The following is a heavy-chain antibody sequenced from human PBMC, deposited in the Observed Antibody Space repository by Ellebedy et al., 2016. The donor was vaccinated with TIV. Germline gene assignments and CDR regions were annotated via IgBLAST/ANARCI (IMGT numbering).Heavy chain of an antibody. Sequence: GESLKISCAASGFTFRTSWMHWVRQAPGKGLEWVSRITDDGSDTAYADSVKGRFSISRDNARDIVYLQMNSLRADDSAVYYRARDAGLATPLDYWGQGVLVTVSS. CDR1: GFTFRTSW. J-gene: IGHJ4*02. V-gene: IGHV3-74*01. CDR3: ARDAGLATPLDY. D-gene: IGHD6-19*01. CDR2: ITDDGSDT.